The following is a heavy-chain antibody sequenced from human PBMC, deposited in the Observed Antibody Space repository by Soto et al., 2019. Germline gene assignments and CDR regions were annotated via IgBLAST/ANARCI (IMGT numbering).Heavy chain of an antibody. V-gene: IGHV3-48*03. D-gene: IGHD1-26*01. J-gene: IGHJ6*02. CDR2: ISSSGSTI. CDR1: GFTFSSYE. Sequence: EVQLLESGGGLVQPGGSLRLSCAASGFTFSSYEMNWVRQAPGKGLEWVSYISSSGSTIYYADSVKGRFTISRDNAKNSLYLQMNSLRAEDTAVYYCARDSRGSGSLLRWGYYYYGMDVWGQGTTVTVSS. CDR3: ARDSRGSGSLLRWGYYYYGMDV.